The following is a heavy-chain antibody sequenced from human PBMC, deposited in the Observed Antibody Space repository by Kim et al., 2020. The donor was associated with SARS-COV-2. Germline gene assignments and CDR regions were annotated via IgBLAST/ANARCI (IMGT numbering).Heavy chain of an antibody. CDR2: RSSSSGSI. V-gene: IGHV3-23*01. J-gene: IGHJ4*02. D-gene: IGHD6-13*01. Sequence: FSRYAMGWVRQATGKGLEWLSTRSSSSGSIYFAVTVKGRFTISRDNSKNTLALQMNSLRDEDTGVYYCAKTPYSSSYYYFDYWGQGTLVTVS. CDR3: AKTPYSSSYYYFDY. CDR1: FSRYA.